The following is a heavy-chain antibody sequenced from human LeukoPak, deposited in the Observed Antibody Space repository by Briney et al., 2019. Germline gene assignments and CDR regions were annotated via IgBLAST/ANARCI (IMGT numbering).Heavy chain of an antibody. J-gene: IGHJ5*02. Sequence: SGGSLRLSCAASGFTFSSYAMSWVRQAPGKGLEWVSAISGSGGSTYYADSVKGRFTISRDNSKNTLYLQMNSLRAEDTAVYYCAKDDGDSSGYFPSWGQGTLVTVSS. CDR2: ISGSGGST. CDR3: AKDDGDSSGYFPS. CDR1: GFTFSSYA. V-gene: IGHV3-23*01. D-gene: IGHD3-22*01.